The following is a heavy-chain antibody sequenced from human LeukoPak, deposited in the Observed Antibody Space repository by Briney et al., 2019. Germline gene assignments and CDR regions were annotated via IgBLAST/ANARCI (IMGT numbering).Heavy chain of an antibody. CDR3: ARSPRLGRYGYGPWELPVSYFDY. CDR1: GDSISTSNSY. Sequence: SETLSLTCTVSGDSISTSNSYWGWIRQPPGKGLEWIGSIYYSGNTYYNASLKSRVTISVDTSKNQFSLKFTSVTAADTAVYYCARSPRLGRYGYGPWELPVSYFDYWGQGTLVTVSS. CDR2: IYYSGNT. D-gene: IGHD5-18*01. J-gene: IGHJ4*02. V-gene: IGHV4-39*01.